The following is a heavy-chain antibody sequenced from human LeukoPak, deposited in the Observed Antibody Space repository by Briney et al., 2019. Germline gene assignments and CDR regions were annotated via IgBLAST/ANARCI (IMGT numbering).Heavy chain of an antibody. J-gene: IGHJ4*02. CDR2: IWYDGSNK. CDR1: GFTFSSYA. D-gene: IGHD2/OR15-2a*01. CDR3: AKALGLLSEY. Sequence: GGSLRLSCAASGFTFSSYAMSWVRQAPGKGLEWVAVIWYDGSNKYYADSVKGRFTISRDNSKNTLLLQMNSLRTEDTAVYYCAKALGLLSEYWGQGTLVTVSS. V-gene: IGHV3-30*02.